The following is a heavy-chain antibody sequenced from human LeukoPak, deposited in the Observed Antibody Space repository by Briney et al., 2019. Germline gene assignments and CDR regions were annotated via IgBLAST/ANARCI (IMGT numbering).Heavy chain of an antibody. CDR1: GFTFSSYA. D-gene: IGHD2-2*03. J-gene: IGHJ4*02. CDR3: AKGSSLGYCSSTSCYAVDY. V-gene: IGHV3-23*01. Sequence: SGGSLRLSCAASGFTFSSYAMSWVRQAPGKGLEWVSAISGSGGSTYYADSVKGRFTISRDNSKNTLYLQMNSLRADDTAVYYCAKGSSLGYCSSTSCYAVDYWGQGTLVTVSS. CDR2: ISGSGGST.